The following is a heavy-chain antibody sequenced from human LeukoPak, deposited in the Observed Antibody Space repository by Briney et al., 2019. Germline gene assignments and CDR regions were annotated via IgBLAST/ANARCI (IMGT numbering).Heavy chain of an antibody. V-gene: IGHV3-48*03. Sequence: GGSLRLSCAASGFTFSSYEMNWVRQAPGKGLKWVSYISSSGSTIYYADSVKGRFTISRDNAKNSLYLQMNSLRAEDTAVYYCARGIYVGAYYYYYGMDVWGQGTTVTVSS. D-gene: IGHD1-26*01. CDR1: GFTFSSYE. J-gene: IGHJ6*02. CDR2: ISSSGSTI. CDR3: ARGIYVGAYYYYYGMDV.